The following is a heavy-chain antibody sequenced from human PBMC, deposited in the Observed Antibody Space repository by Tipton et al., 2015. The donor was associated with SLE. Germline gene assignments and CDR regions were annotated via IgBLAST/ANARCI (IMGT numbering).Heavy chain of an antibody. CDR3: TDHDAFDI. CDR1: GFTVRNNY. J-gene: IGHJ3*02. V-gene: IGHV3-66*02. CDR2: IYAAGNT. Sequence: SLRLSCAVSGFTVRNNYMSWVRQAPGQGLEWVSVIYAAGNTHFADSVKGRFNISRDVSQNTVSLQMNSLRPEDTAVYYCTDHDAFDIWGQGTTVTVSS.